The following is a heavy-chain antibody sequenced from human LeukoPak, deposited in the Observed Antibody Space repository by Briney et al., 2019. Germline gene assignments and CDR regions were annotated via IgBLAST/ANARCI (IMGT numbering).Heavy chain of an antibody. CDR1: GYTFTGYY. J-gene: IGHJ4*02. CDR3: FFDDSSGYPNLDY. V-gene: IGHV1-2*02. CDR2: INPNSGGT. Sequence: ASVKVSCKASGYTFTGYYMHWVRQAPGQGLEWMGWINPNSGGTNYAQKFQGRVAMTRDTSISTAYMELSRLRSDDTAVYYCFFDDSSGYPNLDYWGQGTLVTVSS. D-gene: IGHD3-22*01.